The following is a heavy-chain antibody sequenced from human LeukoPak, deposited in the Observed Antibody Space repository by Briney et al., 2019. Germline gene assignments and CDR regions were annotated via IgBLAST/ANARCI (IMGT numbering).Heavy chain of an antibody. CDR1: GYTLTELS. Sequence: GASVNVSCKVSGYTLTELSMHWVRQAPGKGLEWMGGFDPEDGETIYAQKFQGRVTMTEDTSTDTAYMELSSLRSEDTAVYYCATFTFDGDAFYYYGMDVWGQGTTVTVSS. CDR3: ATFTFDGDAFYYYGMDV. V-gene: IGHV1-24*01. J-gene: IGHJ6*02. D-gene: IGHD4-17*01. CDR2: FDPEDGET.